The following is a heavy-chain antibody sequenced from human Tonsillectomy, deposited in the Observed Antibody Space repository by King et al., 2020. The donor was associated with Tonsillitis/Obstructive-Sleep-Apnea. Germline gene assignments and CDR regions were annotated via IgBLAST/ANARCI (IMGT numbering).Heavy chain of an antibody. V-gene: IGHV1-18*01. CDR1: GYTFTKYG. D-gene: IGHD3-3*01. J-gene: IGHJ5*02. CDR3: ARDQTRDDFWLGREEGNLFDP. CDR2: ISPYNGNT. Sequence: QLVQSGAEVKKPGASVRVSCKASGYTFTKYGISWVRQAPGQGLEWLGWISPYNGNTNYAQKFQDRVFLTTDTSTSTAYMELRSLRSDDTAVYYCARDQTRDDFWLGREEGNLFDPWGQGTLVTVSS.